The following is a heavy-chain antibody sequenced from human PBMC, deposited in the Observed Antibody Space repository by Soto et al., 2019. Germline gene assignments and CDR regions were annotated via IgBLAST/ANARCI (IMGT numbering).Heavy chain of an antibody. CDR3: AREGVVVAARDDYYGMDV. Sequence: ASVKVSCKASGYTFTSYYMHWVRQAPGQGLEWMGIINPSGGSTSYAQKFQGRVTMTRDTSTSTVYMELSSLRSEDTAVYYCAREGVVVAARDDYYGMDVWGQGTTVTV. V-gene: IGHV1-46*01. D-gene: IGHD2-15*01. J-gene: IGHJ6*02. CDR1: GYTFTSYY. CDR2: INPSGGST.